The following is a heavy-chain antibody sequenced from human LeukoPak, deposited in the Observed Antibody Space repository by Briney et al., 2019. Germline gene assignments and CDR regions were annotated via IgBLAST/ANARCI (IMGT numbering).Heavy chain of an antibody. D-gene: IGHD3-16*01. CDR1: GFSFSTNS. CDR2: ISSNSATT. CDR3: ARGGGLDV. J-gene: IGHJ6*02. Sequence: GGSLRLSCAASGFSFSTNSMSWVRQVPGKGLEWISYISSNSATTYYADSVKGRFTISRDNAKNSLYLQMSNLRAEDTAVYFCARGGGLDVWGQGATVTVSS. V-gene: IGHV3-48*04.